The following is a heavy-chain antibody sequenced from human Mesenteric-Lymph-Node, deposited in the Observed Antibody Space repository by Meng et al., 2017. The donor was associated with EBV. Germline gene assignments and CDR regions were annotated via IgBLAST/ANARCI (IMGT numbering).Heavy chain of an antibody. D-gene: IGHD3-22*01. V-gene: IGHV4-4*02. Sequence: QGDLQEPGPGLVKPSGTLSLTCDVSGGSITSSNWWSWFRQPPGKGLEWIGEIFHSGSAKYNPSLKSRVTISVDKSKNHFSLRLSSVTAADTAVYYCVRRVVVMKEEELDHWGQGTLVTVSS. CDR3: VRRVVVMKEEELDH. J-gene: IGHJ4*02. CDR1: GGSITSSNW. CDR2: IFHSGSA.